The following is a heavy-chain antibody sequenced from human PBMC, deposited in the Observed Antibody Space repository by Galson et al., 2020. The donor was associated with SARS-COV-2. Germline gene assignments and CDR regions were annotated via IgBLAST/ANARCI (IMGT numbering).Heavy chain of an antibody. CDR2: IWYDGSNK. Sequence: GGSLRLSCAASGFTFSSYGMHWVRQAPGKGLEWVAVIWYDGSNKYYADSVKGRFTISRDNSKNTLYLQMNSLRAEDTAVYYCAKAGYSYGYSVYYFDYWCQGTLVTVSS. CDR3: AKAGYSYGYSVYYFDY. CDR1: GFTFSSYG. D-gene: IGHD5-18*01. J-gene: IGHJ4*02. V-gene: IGHV3-33*06.